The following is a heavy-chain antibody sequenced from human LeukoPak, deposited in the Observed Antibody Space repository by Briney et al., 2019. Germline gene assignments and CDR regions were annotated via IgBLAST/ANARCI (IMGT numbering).Heavy chain of an antibody. CDR1: GFTFSSYS. Sequence: GGSLRLSCAASGFTFSSYSMNWVRQAPGKGLEWVSGVSGTGSNTYYLDSVKGRFTISRDNSKNTVYLQMNSLRAEDSALYYCAKWNGYADYWXRGTLXTVSX. CDR3: AKWNGYADY. V-gene: IGHV3-23*01. J-gene: IGHJ4*02. CDR2: VSGTGSNT. D-gene: IGHD5-12*01.